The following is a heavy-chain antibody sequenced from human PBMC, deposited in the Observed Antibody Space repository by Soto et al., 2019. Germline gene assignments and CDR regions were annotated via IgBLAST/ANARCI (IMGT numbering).Heavy chain of an antibody. V-gene: IGHV1-18*01. CDR3: ARDVGVGSYGTGIQGMDV. CDR1: GYTFTTYG. D-gene: IGHD3-10*01. J-gene: IGHJ6*02. Sequence: QAQVLQSVAEVKKPGASVKGSCKASGYTFTTYGVSCVRQAPGQGLEWMGWISTHTGNTLYAQKFEGRVTVTTDTSSSTAYMVLRSLRSDDTAVYYCARDVGVGSYGTGIQGMDVWGQGTTVTVSS. CDR2: ISTHTGNT.